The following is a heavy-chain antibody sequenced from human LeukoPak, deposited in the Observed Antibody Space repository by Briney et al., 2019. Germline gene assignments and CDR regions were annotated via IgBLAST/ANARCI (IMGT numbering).Heavy chain of an antibody. CDR1: GFTFSSYA. D-gene: IGHD1-1*01. J-gene: IGHJ6*03. CDR3: AKGRTDWNAGYYYYYMDV. CDR2: ISGSGGST. Sequence: GGSLRLSCAASGFTFSSYAMSWVRQAPGKWLEWVSAISGSGGSTYYADSVKGRFTISRDNSKNTLYLQMNSLRAEDTAVYYCAKGRTDWNAGYYYYYMDVWGKGTTVTVSS. V-gene: IGHV3-23*01.